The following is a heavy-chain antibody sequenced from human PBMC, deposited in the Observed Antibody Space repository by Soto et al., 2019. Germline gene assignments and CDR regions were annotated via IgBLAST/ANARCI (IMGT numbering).Heavy chain of an antibody. Sequence: PSETLSLTCAVYGGSFSGYYWSWIRQPPGKGLEWIGEINHSGSTNYNPSLKSRLIISRDTSKNQFSLNLSSMTAADTAVYYCARGDYFGSGSYYLFDQWCQGTRVTVSS. J-gene: IGHJ5*02. CDR2: INHSGST. CDR3: ARGDYFGSGSYYLFDQ. CDR1: GGSFSGYY. V-gene: IGHV4-34*01. D-gene: IGHD3-10*01.